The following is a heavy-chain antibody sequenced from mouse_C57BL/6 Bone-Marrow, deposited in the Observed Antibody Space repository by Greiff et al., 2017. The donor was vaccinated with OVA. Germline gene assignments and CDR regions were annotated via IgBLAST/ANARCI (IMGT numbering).Heavy chain of an antibody. V-gene: IGHV1-64*01. J-gene: IGHJ3*01. Sequence: QVQLQQSGAELVKPGASVKLSCKASGYTFTSYWMHWVKQRPGQGLEWIGMIHPNSGSTNYNEKFKSKATLTVDKSSSTAYMQLSSLTSEDSAVYYCAFYEPAWFAYWGQGTLVTVSA. CDR1: GYTFTSYW. CDR3: AFYEPAWFAY. D-gene: IGHD2-3*01. CDR2: IHPNSGST.